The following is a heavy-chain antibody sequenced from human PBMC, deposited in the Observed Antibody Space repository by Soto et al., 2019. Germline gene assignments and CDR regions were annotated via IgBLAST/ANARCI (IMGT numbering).Heavy chain of an antibody. Sequence: EVRLVESGGGLVQPGGSLRLSCVASGFTFTSYWMSWVRQAPGKGLEWVSYISSSGSTIYYADSVKGRFTISRDNAKNSLYLQMNSLRAEDTAVYYCARGKHYYDSSATGGYWGQGTLVTVSS. V-gene: IGHV3-48*04. D-gene: IGHD3-22*01. CDR3: ARGKHYYDSSATGGY. CDR1: GFTFTSYW. J-gene: IGHJ4*02. CDR2: ISSSGSTI.